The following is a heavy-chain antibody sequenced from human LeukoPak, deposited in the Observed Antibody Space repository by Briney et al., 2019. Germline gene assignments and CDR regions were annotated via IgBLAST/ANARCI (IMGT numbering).Heavy chain of an antibody. CDR1: GFTFDDYA. CDR2: ISWNSGSI. CDR3: AKSGALGAVANWFDP. V-gene: IGHV3-9*01. J-gene: IGHJ5*02. D-gene: IGHD3-16*01. Sequence: GRSLRLSCAASGFTFDDYAMHWVRQAPGKGLEWVSGISWNSGSIGYADSVKGRFTISRDNAKNSLYLQMNSLRAEDTALYYCAKSGALGAVANWFDPWGQGTLVTVSS.